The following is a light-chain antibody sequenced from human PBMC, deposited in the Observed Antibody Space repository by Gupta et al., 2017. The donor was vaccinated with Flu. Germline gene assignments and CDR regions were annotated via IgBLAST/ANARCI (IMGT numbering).Light chain of an antibody. CDR2: AVS. V-gene: IGKV3-20*01. Sequence: TATLSCRASQRLSDTYLAWYHQKPGQAPRLLIYAVSTRATDIPDRFSGSGSGTDFSLTISRLGPEDVGVYYCQQYDRSPLTFGGGTTVE. CDR1: QRLSDTY. J-gene: IGKJ4*01. CDR3: QQYDRSPLT.